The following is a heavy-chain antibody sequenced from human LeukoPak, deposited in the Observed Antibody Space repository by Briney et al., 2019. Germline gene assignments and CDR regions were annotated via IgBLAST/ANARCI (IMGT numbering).Heavy chain of an antibody. J-gene: IGHJ5*02. V-gene: IGHV1-18*01. CDR1: GYTFTSYG. CDR3: ARGGLHIVVVPAARYNWFDP. Sequence: ASVKVSCKASGYTFTSYGISWVRQAPGQGLEWMGWISAYNGNTNYAQKFQGRVTMTRDTSTSTVYMELSSLRSEDTAVYYCARGGLHIVVVPAARYNWFDPWGQGTLVTVSS. CDR2: ISAYNGNT. D-gene: IGHD2-2*01.